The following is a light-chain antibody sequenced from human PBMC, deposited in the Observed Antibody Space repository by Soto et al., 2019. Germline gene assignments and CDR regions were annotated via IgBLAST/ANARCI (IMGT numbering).Light chain of an antibody. CDR1: QSVSNNY. CDR2: DVS. CDR3: QQRSNRPRFT. V-gene: IGKV3-11*01. J-gene: IGKJ3*01. Sequence: EIVLTQSPGTLSLSPGERATLSCRASQSVSNNYLAWYQQKPGQAPRLLIYDVSNRATGTPARFSGSGSGTDFTLSISSLEPEDFAVYYCQQRSNRPRFTFGPGTKVDIK.